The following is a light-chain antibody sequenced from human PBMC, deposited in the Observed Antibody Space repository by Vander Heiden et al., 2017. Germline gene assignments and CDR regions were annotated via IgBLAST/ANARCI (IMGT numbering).Light chain of an antibody. CDR3: QQSDSTLLT. V-gene: IGKV1-39*01. J-gene: IGKJ4*01. Sequence: DIQMTQSPSSLSASVGDRVTITCRASQSISSYLNWYQQKPGKAPKLLIYAASSLQSGVPSRFSGSGSGTDFTRTISRRQPEDFATDYCQQSDSTLLTFGGGTKVEIK. CDR2: AAS. CDR1: QSISSY.